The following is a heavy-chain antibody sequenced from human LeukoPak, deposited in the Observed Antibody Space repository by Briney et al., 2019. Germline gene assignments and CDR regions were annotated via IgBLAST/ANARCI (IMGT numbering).Heavy chain of an antibody. J-gene: IGHJ4*02. D-gene: IGHD3-22*01. Sequence: PGGSLRLSCAASGFTFDDYAMDWVRQAPGKGLEWVSLISGDGGSTYYADSVKGRFTISRDNSKNSLYLQINSLRTEETALYYCAKDKAFFYDSSGYYFDYWGQGTLVTVSS. V-gene: IGHV3-43*02. CDR1: GFTFDDYA. CDR3: AKDKAFFYDSSGYYFDY. CDR2: ISGDGGST.